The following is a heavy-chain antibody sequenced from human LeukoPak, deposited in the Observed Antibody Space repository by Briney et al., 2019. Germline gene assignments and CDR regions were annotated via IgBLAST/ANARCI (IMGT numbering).Heavy chain of an antibody. CDR1: GGSISSSSYY. D-gene: IGHD4-17*01. CDR2: IYYSGST. Sequence: SETLSLTCTVSGGSISSSSYYWGWIRQPPGKGLEWIGSIYYSGSTYYNPSLKSRVTISVDTSKNQFSLKLSSVTAADTAVYYCARHVRSFEVVTVTTNWFDPWGQGTPVTVSS. V-gene: IGHV4-39*01. CDR3: ARHVRSFEVVTVTTNWFDP. J-gene: IGHJ5*02.